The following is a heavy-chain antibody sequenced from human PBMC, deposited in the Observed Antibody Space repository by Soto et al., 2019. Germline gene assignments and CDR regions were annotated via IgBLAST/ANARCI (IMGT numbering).Heavy chain of an antibody. CDR2: ISSSSSYT. V-gene: IGHV3-11*05. CDR1: GFTFSDYY. Sequence: GGSLRLSCAASGFTFSDYYMSWIRQAPGKGLEWVSYISSSSSYTNYADSVEGRFTISRDNSKNTLYLQMNSLRAEDTAVYYCAKDLSLRQQLVPLDYWGQGTLVTVSS. CDR3: AKDLSLRQQLVPLDY. J-gene: IGHJ4*02. D-gene: IGHD6-13*01.